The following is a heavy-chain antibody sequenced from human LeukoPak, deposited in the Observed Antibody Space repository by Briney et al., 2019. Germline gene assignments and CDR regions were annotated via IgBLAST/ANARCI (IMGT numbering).Heavy chain of an antibody. CDR1: EFIFSGYW. J-gene: IGHJ4*02. V-gene: IGHV3-7*01. CDR3: ARDRGYSTFDY. D-gene: IGHD4-23*01. Sequence: SGGSLRLSCAASEFIFSGYWMNWVRQAPGKGLEWVANMKEDGGEINYVDSVKGRFTISRDNAKNSLYLQMNSLRVDDTAVYYCARDRGYSTFDYWGQGTLVTVSS. CDR2: MKEDGGEI.